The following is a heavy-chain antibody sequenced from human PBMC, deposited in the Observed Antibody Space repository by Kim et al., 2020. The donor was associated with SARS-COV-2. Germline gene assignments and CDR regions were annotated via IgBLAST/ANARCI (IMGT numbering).Heavy chain of an antibody. D-gene: IGHD3-3*01. V-gene: IGHV4-34*01. J-gene: IGHJ6*03. CDR2: INHSGST. Sequence: SETLSLTCAVYGGSFSGYYWSWIRQPPGKGLEWIGEINHSGSTNYNPSLKSRVTISVDTSKNQFSLKLSSVTSADTAVYYCARKINYFWSGYYTYYYYM. CDR3: ARKINYFWSGYYTYYYYM. CDR1: GGSFSGYY.